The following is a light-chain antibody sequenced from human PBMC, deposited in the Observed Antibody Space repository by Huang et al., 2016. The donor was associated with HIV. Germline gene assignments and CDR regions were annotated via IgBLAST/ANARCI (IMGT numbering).Light chain of an antibody. CDR3: QQYYSYRT. CDR2: AAS. CDR1: QDINNF. J-gene: IGKJ1*01. Sequence: AIRMTQSPSSLSASTGDRVNIPCRASQDINNFLAWYQQKPGKAPNLLIYAASILETGVPSRFSGSGSGTEFNLSISYLQSEDFATYYCQQYYSYRTFGQGTQVEIK. V-gene: IGKV1-8*01.